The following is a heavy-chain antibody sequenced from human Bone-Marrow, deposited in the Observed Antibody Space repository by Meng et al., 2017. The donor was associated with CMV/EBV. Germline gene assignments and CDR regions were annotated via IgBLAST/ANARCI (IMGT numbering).Heavy chain of an antibody. Sequence: GESLKTPCAASGFTFSGYAMSWVRQAPGKGLEWVARISTTNSITDYADSVKGRFTISRDNAKNTVYLQMNSLRADDTAVYYCAREGVPAAIGGMDVWGQGNTVPVSS. CDR1: GFTFSGYA. D-gene: IGHD2-2*01. V-gene: IGHV3-23*01. CDR3: AREGVPAAIGGMDV. CDR2: ISTTNSIT. J-gene: IGHJ6*02.